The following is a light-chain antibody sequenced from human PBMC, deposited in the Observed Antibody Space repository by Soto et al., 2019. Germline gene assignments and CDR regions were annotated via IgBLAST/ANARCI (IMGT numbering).Light chain of an antibody. CDR2: GAS. V-gene: IGKV3-20*01. CDR1: QSVRSNF. CDR3: QQLT. J-gene: IGKJ4*01. Sequence: EIVLTQSPGTLSLSPGERATLSCRASQSVRSNFLAWYQQKPGQAPRLLIYGASNRATGIPDRFSGSGSGTDFTLTITRLEPEDFATYYCQQLTFGGGTKVEIK.